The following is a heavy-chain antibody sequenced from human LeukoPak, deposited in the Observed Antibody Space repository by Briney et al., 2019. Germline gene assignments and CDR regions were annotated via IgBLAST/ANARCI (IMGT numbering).Heavy chain of an antibody. CDR2: IHHSGIT. CDR3: ARGLGDGYNSFDY. Sequence: PSETLSLTCTVSGGSISSGTYHWAWIRQHPGKGPEWIGYIHHSGITYYNLSLKSRVTMSVDTSKNQFSLKLSSVTAADTAVYYCARGLGDGYNSFDYWGQGTLVTVSS. V-gene: IGHV4-31*03. CDR1: GGSISSGTYH. J-gene: IGHJ4*02. D-gene: IGHD5-24*01.